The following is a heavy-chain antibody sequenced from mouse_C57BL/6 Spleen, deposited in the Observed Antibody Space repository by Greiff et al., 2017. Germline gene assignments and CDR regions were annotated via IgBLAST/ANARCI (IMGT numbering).Heavy chain of an antibody. CDR3: TRGGRYFDY. CDR1: GYTFTDYE. J-gene: IGHJ2*01. Sequence: VKLQESGAELVRPGASVTLSCKASGYTFTDYEMHWVKQTPVHGLEWIGAIDPETGGTAYNQKFKGKAILTADNSSSTAYMELRSLTSEDSAVYYCTRGGRYFDYWGQGTTLTVSS. D-gene: IGHD3-3*01. V-gene: IGHV1-15*01. CDR2: IDPETGGT.